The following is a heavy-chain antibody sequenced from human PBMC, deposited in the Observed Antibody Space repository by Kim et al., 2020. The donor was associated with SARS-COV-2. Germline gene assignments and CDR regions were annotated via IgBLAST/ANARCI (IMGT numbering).Heavy chain of an antibody. J-gene: IGHJ6*02. V-gene: IGHV4-34*01. CDR3: ARAYSNYGRVYYYYGMDV. D-gene: IGHD4-4*01. Sequence: KRRVTLSVDTSKNQFSLKLSSVTAADTAVYYCARAYSNYGRVYYYYGMDVWGQGTTVTVSS.